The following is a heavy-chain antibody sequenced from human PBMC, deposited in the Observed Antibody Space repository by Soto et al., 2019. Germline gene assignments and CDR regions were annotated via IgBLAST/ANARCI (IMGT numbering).Heavy chain of an antibody. CDR1: GYTFTSYG. J-gene: IGHJ5*02. D-gene: IGHD3-10*01. CDR3: ARDPPQFYYGSGSFRYNWFDP. CDR2: ISAYNGNT. Sequence: ASVKVSCKASGYTFTSYGISWVRQAPGQGLEWMGWISAYNGNTNYAQKLQGRATMTTDTSTSTAYMELRSLRSDDTAVYYCARDPPQFYYGSGSFRYNWFDPWGQGTLVTVSS. V-gene: IGHV1-18*01.